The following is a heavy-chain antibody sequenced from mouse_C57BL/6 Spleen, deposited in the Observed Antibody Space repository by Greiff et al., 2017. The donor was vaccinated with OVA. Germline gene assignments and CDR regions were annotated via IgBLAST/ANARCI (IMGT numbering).Heavy chain of an antibody. CDR2: ISYDGSN. CDR3: AREIHFAY. Sequence: DVQLQESGPGLVKPSQSLSLTCSVTGYSITSGYYWNWIRQFPGNKLEWMGYISYDGSNNYNPSLKNRISITRDTSKNQFFLKLNSVTTEDTATYYCAREIHFAYWGQGTLVTVSA. V-gene: IGHV3-6*01. J-gene: IGHJ3*01. CDR1: GYSITSGYY.